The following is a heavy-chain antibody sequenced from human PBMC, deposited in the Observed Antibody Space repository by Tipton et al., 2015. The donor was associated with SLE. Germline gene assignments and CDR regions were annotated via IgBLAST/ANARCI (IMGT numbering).Heavy chain of an antibody. CDR2: IYTFGIT. CDR3: ARFGGYCSSSCCYEVFDY. D-gene: IGHD2-2*01. Sequence: TLSLTCTVSGASISNYSYYWSWIRQPAGKGLEWIGRIYTFGITNYNPSLNSRVTISGDTSKNQISLNLRSVSAADTAVYYCARFGGYCSSSCCYEVFDYWGHGTLVSVSS. CDR1: GASISNYSYY. J-gene: IGHJ4*01. V-gene: IGHV4-61*02.